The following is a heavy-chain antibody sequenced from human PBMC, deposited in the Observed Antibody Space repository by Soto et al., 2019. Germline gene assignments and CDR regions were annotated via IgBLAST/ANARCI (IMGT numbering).Heavy chain of an antibody. D-gene: IGHD6-13*01. CDR1: GYDFTAYD. J-gene: IGHJ6*02. CDR2: MNPINGAT. Sequence: ASVKVSCKASGYDFTAYDINWVRQASGQGLEWMGWMNPINGATGSARRFQGRVSMTGNTATGTAYLELTSLRSDDSAVYYCGRGPSPRAPAGGTPYYYAMDVWGQGTTVTVSS. V-gene: IGHV1-8*02. CDR3: GRGPSPRAPAGGTPYYYAMDV.